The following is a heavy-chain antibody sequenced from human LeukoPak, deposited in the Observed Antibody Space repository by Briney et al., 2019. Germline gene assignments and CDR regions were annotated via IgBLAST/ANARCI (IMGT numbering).Heavy chain of an antibody. CDR1: GHTLTALF. CDR3: ATWYGGNYYFDY. CDR2: FDPEDGEK. Sequence: ASVKVSCKVSGHTLTALFMHWVRQASGKGLEWMGGFDPEDGEKVYAQRFQGRVAMTEDRSTDTAYLELRSPRSEDTATYYCATWYGGNYYFDYWGQGTLVTVSS. V-gene: IGHV1-24*01. D-gene: IGHD1-26*01. J-gene: IGHJ4*02.